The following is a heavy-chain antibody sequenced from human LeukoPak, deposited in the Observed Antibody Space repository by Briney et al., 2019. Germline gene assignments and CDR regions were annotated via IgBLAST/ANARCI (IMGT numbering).Heavy chain of an antibody. J-gene: IGHJ3*02. V-gene: IGHV3-30*02. Sequence: GGSLRLSCAASGISFNSFGMRWGRKAPGKGLELVAVFWYDGTNKYYADSEKGRFTISSDNSNNTQYLQMFSLSAEDAAVFFFAKVQGIAVAGTDDAFDIWGQGPRVTVPS. D-gene: IGHD6-19*01. CDR3: AKVQGIAVAGTDDAFDI. CDR2: FWYDGTNK. CDR1: GISFNSFG.